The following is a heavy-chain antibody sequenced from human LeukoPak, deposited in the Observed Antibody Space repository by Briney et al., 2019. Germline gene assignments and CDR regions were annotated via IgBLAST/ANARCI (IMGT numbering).Heavy chain of an antibody. CDR2: ISSSSGTI. J-gene: IGHJ4*02. Sequence: PGGSLRLSCAASGFTFSTYSMNWVRQAPGKGLEWVSYISSSSGTIYYADSVKGRFAISRDNAKNSLYLQMNSLRAEDTAVYYCARDFSSGGGIFDFGGQGTPVTVSS. V-gene: IGHV3-48*01. D-gene: IGHD2-15*01. CDR3: ARDFSSGGGIFDF. CDR1: GFTFSTYS.